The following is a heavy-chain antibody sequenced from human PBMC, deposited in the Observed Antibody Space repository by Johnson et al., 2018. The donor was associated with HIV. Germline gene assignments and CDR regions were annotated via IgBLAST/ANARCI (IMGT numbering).Heavy chain of an antibody. V-gene: IGHV3-11*04. D-gene: IGHD3-22*01. J-gene: IGHJ3*02. CDR1: GFTFSDYY. CDR2: ISSSGSTI. Sequence: QMQLVESGGGLVKPGGSLRLSCAASGFTFSDYYMSWIRQAPGKGLEWVSYISSSGSTIYYADSVKGRFNIARDNAKNSLYLQMNSLRAEDTAVYYCARSYYYDSSGFRPGAFDIWGQGTMVTVSS. CDR3: ARSYYYDSSGFRPGAFDI.